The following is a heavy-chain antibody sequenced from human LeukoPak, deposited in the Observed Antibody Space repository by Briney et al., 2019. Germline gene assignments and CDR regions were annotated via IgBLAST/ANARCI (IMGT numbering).Heavy chain of an antibody. Sequence: AGGSLRLSCAASGFTFSSCAMSWVRQAPGKGLEWVSAISGSGGSTYYADSVKGRFTISRDNSKNTLYLQMNSLRAEDTAVYYCAKGQHIVVVTARDWFDPWGQGTLVTVSS. D-gene: IGHD2-21*02. CDR2: ISGSGGST. V-gene: IGHV3-23*01. CDR3: AKGQHIVVVTARDWFDP. CDR1: GFTFSSCA. J-gene: IGHJ5*02.